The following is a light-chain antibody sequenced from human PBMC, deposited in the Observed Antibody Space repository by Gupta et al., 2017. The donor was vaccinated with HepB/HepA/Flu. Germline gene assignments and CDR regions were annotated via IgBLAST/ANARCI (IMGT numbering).Light chain of an antibody. V-gene: IGLV3-19*01. CDR3: NSRDRSGNNLGV. Sequence: SSALSPAPAVSVSLCQTVRITCQGDSLRSYYASWYQQKPGQAPVLVIYGKKNRHSGIPDRFSGSSSRNTAAVTITGAQAEEEADYYCNSRDRSGNNLGVFGTGTKVTVL. J-gene: IGLJ1*01. CDR2: GKK. CDR1: SLRSYY.